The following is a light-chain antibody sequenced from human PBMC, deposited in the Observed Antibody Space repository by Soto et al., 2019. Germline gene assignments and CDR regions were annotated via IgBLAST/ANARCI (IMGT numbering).Light chain of an antibody. V-gene: IGKV1-5*01. CDR2: DAS. CDR3: QQFKSFPIT. J-gene: IGKJ4*01. CDR1: QTIHSW. Sequence: DIQLTQSPSTLSASVGDRATITCRASQTIHSWLAWYQQKPGKAPKLLIYDASTLEDGVPSRFSGSGSGTEFTLTNSSLQPDDFATYYCQQFKSFPITFGGGTKVEI.